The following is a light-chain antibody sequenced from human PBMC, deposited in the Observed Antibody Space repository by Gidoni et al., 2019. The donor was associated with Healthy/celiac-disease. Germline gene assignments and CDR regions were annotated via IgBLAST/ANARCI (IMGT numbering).Light chain of an antibody. CDR2: DAS. Sequence: DMQMPQSPSTLSASVGDRVTITCRASHSISSWLDWYQQKPGKAPKLLIYDASNLESGVPSRFSGSGSGTEFTLTISSLQPDDFATYYCQQYNSYPRTFGQGTKVEIK. J-gene: IGKJ1*01. CDR1: HSISSW. CDR3: QQYNSYPRT. V-gene: IGKV1-5*01.